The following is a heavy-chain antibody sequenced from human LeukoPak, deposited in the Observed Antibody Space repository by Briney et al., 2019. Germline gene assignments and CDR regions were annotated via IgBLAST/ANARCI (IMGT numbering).Heavy chain of an antibody. CDR2: IIPIFGTA. D-gene: IGHD2/OR15-2a*01. CDR1: GGTFSSYA. V-gene: IGHV1-69*05. CDR3: AREEYAKNWFDP. Sequence: SVKVSCKASGGTFSSYAISWVRQAPGQGLEWMGGIIPIFGTANYAQKFQGRVTITTDESTSTAYMELSSLRSEDTAVYYCAREEYAKNWFDPWGQGTLVTVSS. J-gene: IGHJ5*02.